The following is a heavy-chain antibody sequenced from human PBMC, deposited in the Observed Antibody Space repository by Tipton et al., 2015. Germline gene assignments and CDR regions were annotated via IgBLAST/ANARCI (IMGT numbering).Heavy chain of an antibody. CDR1: GFTFSSYV. D-gene: IGHD1-20*01. CDR3: ARVELTGTTQPVDY. CDR2: ISDSGGSP. V-gene: IGHV3-23*01. Sequence: GSLRLSCAASGFTFSSYVMSWVRQAPGKGLEWVSVISDSGGSPYYADSVKGRFTISRDNAKNSLYLQMNSLRDEDTAVYYCARVELTGTTQPVDYWGQGTLVTVSS. J-gene: IGHJ4*02.